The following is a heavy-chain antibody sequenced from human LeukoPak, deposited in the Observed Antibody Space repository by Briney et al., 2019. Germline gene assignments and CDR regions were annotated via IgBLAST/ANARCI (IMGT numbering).Heavy chain of an antibody. Sequence: ASVKVSCKASGYTLTGYYMHWGRQAPGQGLEWMGWIKPNSGGTNYAQKFQGRVTMTSDTSISTAYMELSRLRSDDTAVYYCARSILGWLLPDYWGQGTLVTVSS. CDR2: IKPNSGGT. V-gene: IGHV1-2*02. J-gene: IGHJ4*02. CDR1: GYTLTGYY. CDR3: ARSILGWLLPDY. D-gene: IGHD3-3*01.